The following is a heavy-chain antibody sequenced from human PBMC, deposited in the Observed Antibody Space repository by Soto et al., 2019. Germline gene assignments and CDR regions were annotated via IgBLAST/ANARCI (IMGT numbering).Heavy chain of an antibody. CDR2: IIPSLGTE. V-gene: IGHV1-69*06. J-gene: IGHJ4*02. CDR3: ARGRLSMIVNLDYATRDY. Sequence: QLQLVQSGAEVKKPGSSVKVSCKASGGTFNNYAFSWVRQAPGQGLEWMGGIIPSLGTENYAPKFHGRVTITADKSTITAYMELTSLRSEDTAVYYCARGRLSMIVNLDYATRDYWGQGTLVTVSS. D-gene: IGHD3-22*01. CDR1: GGTFNNYA.